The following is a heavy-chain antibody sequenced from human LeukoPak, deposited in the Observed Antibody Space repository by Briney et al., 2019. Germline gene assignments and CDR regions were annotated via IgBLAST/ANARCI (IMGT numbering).Heavy chain of an antibody. CDR1: GGSFSGYY. Sequence: SETLSLTCAVYGGSFSGYYWSWIPQPPGKGLEWMGEINHSGSTNYNPSLKSRVTISVDTSKNQFSLKLSSVTAADTAVYYCARDVHCSSTSCLRHYYYYGMDVWGQGTTVTVSS. D-gene: IGHD2-2*01. J-gene: IGHJ6*02. V-gene: IGHV4-34*01. CDR2: INHSGST. CDR3: ARDVHCSSTSCLRHYYYYGMDV.